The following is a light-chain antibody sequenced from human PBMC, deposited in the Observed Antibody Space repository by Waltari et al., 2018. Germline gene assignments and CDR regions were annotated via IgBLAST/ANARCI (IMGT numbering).Light chain of an antibody. CDR3: QQYNNWPLWT. CDR1: QSVSSN. J-gene: IGKJ1*01. V-gene: IGKV3-15*01. Sequence: EIVMTQSPATLSVSPGARDTLTCRASQSVSSNLAWYQQKPGQAPRLLIYGASTRATGIPARFSGSGSGTEFTLTISSLQSEDFAVYYCQQYNNWPLWTFGQGTKVEIK. CDR2: GAS.